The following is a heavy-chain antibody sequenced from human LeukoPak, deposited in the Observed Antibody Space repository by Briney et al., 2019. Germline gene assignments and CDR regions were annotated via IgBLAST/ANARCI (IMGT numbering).Heavy chain of an antibody. D-gene: IGHD1-26*01. Sequence: SVKVSCKASGGTFSSYAISWVRQAPGQGLEWMGRIIPIFGTANYAQKFQGRVTITTDESTSTAYMELSSLRSEDTAVYSCARDWRSIGGDSGSYDIWGQGTMVTVSS. CDR2: IIPIFGTA. CDR1: GGTFSSYA. CDR3: ARDWRSIGGDSGSYDI. V-gene: IGHV1-69*05. J-gene: IGHJ3*02.